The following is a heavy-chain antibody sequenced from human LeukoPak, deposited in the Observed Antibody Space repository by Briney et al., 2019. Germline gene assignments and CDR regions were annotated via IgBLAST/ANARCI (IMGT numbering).Heavy chain of an antibody. CDR1: GGSFSGYY. D-gene: IGHD5-24*01. CDR2: INHSGST. CDR3: ARHQRRWLRQMNWFDP. Sequence: PSETLSLTCAVYGGSFSGYYWSWIRQPPGKGLEWIGEINHSGSTNYNPSLKSRVTISVDTSKNQYSLKLSSVTAADTAVYYCARHQRRWLRQMNWFDPWGQGTLVTVSS. J-gene: IGHJ5*02. V-gene: IGHV4-34*01.